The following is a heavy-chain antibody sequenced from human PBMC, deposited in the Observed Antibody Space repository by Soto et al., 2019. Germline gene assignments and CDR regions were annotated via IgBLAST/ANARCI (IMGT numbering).Heavy chain of an antibody. V-gene: IGHV4-59*01. CDR3: ARDRGYSYGYNYDYYGMDV. D-gene: IGHD5-18*01. J-gene: IGHJ6*02. CDR1: GGSISSYY. CDR2: IYYSGST. Sequence: QVQLQESGPGLVKPSETLSLTCTVSGGSISSYYWIWIRQPPGKGLEWIWYIYYSGSTNYNPSLKSRVTISVDTSKNQFSLKLSSVTAAYTAVYYCARDRGYSYGYNYDYYGMDVWGQGTTVTVSS.